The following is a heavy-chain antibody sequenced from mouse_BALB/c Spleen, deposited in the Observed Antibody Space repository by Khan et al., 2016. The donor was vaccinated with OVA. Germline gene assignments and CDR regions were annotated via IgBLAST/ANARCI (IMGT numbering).Heavy chain of an antibody. D-gene: IGHD1-1*01. CDR1: GYSFSTYY. Sequence: VQLQQSGPELMKPGASVKISCKASGYSFSTYYIHWVTRSHGKTLEWIRYIDPFNGGTTYNQKFKGKATLTVDKSSSTAYMHLTSLTSEDSAVYYCARHGSTSWFAYWGQGTLVTVSA. CDR3: ARHGSTSWFAY. CDR2: IDPFNGGT. J-gene: IGHJ3*01. V-gene: IGHV1S135*01.